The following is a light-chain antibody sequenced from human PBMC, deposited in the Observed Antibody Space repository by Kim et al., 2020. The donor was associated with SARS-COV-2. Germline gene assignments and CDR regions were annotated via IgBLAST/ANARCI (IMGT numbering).Light chain of an antibody. CDR3: QQYRSYPLT. CDR2: SAS. J-gene: IGKJ4*01. CDR1: EDINTS. V-gene: IGKV1-16*02. Sequence: ASIGGRVTITCRASEDINTSLGWFQQRAGKAPKSLIYSASSWHTGVPLKFIGAGSGTNFTLTISDLQPEDFAVYYCQQYRSYPLTFGGGTKVDIK.